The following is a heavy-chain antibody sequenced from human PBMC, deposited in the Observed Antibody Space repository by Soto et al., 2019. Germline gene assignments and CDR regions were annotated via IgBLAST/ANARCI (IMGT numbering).Heavy chain of an antibody. J-gene: IGHJ4*02. V-gene: IGHV4-34*01. CDR3: ARGIVGARRYFDY. CDR1: GGSFSGYY. Sequence: SETLSLTCAVYGGSFSGYYWSWIRQPPGKGLEWIGEINHSGSTNYNPSLKSRVTISVDTSKNQFSLKLSSVTAADTAVYYCARGIVGARRYFDYWGQGTLVTVSS. CDR2: INHSGST. D-gene: IGHD1-26*01.